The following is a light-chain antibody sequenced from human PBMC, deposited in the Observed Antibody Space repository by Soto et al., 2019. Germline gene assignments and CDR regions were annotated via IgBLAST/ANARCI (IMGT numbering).Light chain of an antibody. CDR1: SSDVGDYNY. CDR3: NSYTNSSTLVV. J-gene: IGLJ2*01. V-gene: IGLV2-14*01. CDR2: DVS. Sequence: QSVLTQPASVSGSPGQSITISCTGTSSDVGDYNYVSWYQQHPGKAPKLMIYDVSNRPSGVSNRFSGSKSGNTASLTISGLQAEDEAHYYCNSYTNSSTLVVFGGGTKLTVL.